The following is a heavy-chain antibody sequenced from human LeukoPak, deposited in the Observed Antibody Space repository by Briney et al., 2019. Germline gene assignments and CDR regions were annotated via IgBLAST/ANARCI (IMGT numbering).Heavy chain of an antibody. Sequence: GGSLRLSCAASGFTFSSYGMSWVRQAPGKGLEWVAVISYDGSNKYCADSVKGRFTISRDNSKHTLYMQMNSLRAEDTAVYYCASHGSGSYEAGAFFDHWGQGTLVTVSS. D-gene: IGHD3-10*01. CDR2: ISYDGSNK. V-gene: IGHV3-30*03. J-gene: IGHJ4*02. CDR1: GFTFSSYG. CDR3: ASHGSGSYEAGAFFDH.